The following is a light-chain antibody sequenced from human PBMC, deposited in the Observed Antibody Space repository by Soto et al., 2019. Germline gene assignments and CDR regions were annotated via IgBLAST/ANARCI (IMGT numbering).Light chain of an antibody. V-gene: IGLV1-51*01. CDR1: LSNIEYNF. J-gene: IGLJ2*01. Sequence: QSVLTQPASVSAAPGQPVTISCSGSLSNIEYNFVSWYQQFPGKAPKLLIYDDNQRPSGVPARFSASKSGTSATLGVTGLQPGDEATYYCGTWDSSLNAGVFGGGTKVTVL. CDR2: DDN. CDR3: GTWDSSLNAGV.